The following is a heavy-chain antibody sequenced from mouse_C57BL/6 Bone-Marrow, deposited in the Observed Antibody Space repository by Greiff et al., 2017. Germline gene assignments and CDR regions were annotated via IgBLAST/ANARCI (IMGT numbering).Heavy chain of an antibody. Sequence: EVQLLESGAELVRPGASVKLSCTASGFNIKDDYMHWVKQRPEQGLEWIGWIDPENGDTEYASKFQGKATITADTSSNTAYLQLSSLTSEDTAVYYCTKGLRRVFAYWGQGTLVTVSA. CDR3: TKGLRRVFAY. CDR1: GFNIKDDY. J-gene: IGHJ3*01. D-gene: IGHD2-4*01. V-gene: IGHV14-4*01. CDR2: IDPENGDT.